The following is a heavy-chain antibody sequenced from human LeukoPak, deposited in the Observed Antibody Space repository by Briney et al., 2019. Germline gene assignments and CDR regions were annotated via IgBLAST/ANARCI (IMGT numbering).Heavy chain of an antibody. J-gene: IGHJ6*04. V-gene: IGHV3-48*01. D-gene: IGHD3-10*01. CDR2: ISSSSSTI. CDR1: GFTFSSYS. CDR3: ARDLPQLLWFGELLVGV. Sequence: GGSLRLSCAASGFTFSSYSMNWVRQAPGKGLEGVSYISSSSSTIYYADSVKGRFTISRDNAKNSLYLQMNSRRAEDTAVYYCARDLPQLLWFGELLVGVWGKGTTVTVSS.